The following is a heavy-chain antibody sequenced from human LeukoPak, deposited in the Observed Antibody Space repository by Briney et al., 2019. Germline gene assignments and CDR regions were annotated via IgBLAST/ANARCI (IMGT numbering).Heavy chain of an antibody. CDR2: IYYSGTT. CDR1: GSSMRSHS. J-gene: IGHJ4*02. Sequence: PSETLSLTCTVSGSSMRSHSWSWIRQSPGKPLEWIGNIYYSGTTNYNPSLKSQISISIDTSKNQFSLRLSSVTAADTAVYYCARTGEVTTVCDSWGQGTLVTVSS. V-gene: IGHV4-59*08. D-gene: IGHD4-17*01. CDR3: ARTGEVTTVCDS.